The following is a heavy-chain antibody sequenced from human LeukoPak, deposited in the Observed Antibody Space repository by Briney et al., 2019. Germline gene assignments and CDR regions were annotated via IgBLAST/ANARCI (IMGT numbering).Heavy chain of an antibody. V-gene: IGHV3-48*04. CDR3: AKSLAGYDLTGDAFDI. D-gene: IGHD5-12*01. Sequence: PGGSLRLSCAASGFTFSSYSMNWVRQAPGKGLEWVSYISSSSSTIYYADSVKGRLTISRDNAKNSLYLQMNSLRAEDTALYYCAKSLAGYDLTGDAFDIWGQGTMVTVS. CDR1: GFTFSSYS. CDR2: ISSSSSTI. J-gene: IGHJ3*02.